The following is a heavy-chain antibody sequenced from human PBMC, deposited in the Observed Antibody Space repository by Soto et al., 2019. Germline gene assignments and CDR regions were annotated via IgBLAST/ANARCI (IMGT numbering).Heavy chain of an antibody. J-gene: IGHJ4*02. V-gene: IGHV1-69*13. CDR3: ASHIGPYDSSGYYSFDY. CDR1: GGTFSSYA. D-gene: IGHD3-22*01. CDR2: IIPIFGTA. Sequence: SVKVSCKASGGTFSSYAISWVRQAPGQGLEWMGGIIPIFGTANYAQKFQGRVTITADESTSTAYMELSSLRSEDTAVYYCASHIGPYDSSGYYSFDYWGQGTLVTVSS.